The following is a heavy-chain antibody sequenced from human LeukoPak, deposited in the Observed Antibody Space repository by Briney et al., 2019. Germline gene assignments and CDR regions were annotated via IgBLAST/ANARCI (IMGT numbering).Heavy chain of an antibody. D-gene: IGHD3-10*01. V-gene: IGHV3-48*03. CDR2: ISSSGSTI. CDR3: ARDTLGPYYYGSGSYP. Sequence: GGSLRLSCAASGFTFSSYEMNWVRQAPGKGLEWVSYISSSGSTIYYADSVKGRFTISRDNAKNSLYLQMNSLRAEGTAVYYCARDTLGPYYYGSGSYPWGQGTLVTVSS. J-gene: IGHJ4*02. CDR1: GFTFSSYE.